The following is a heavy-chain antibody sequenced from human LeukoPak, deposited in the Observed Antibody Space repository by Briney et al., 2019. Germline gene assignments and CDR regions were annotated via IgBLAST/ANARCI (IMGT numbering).Heavy chain of an antibody. CDR2: TNHSGST. D-gene: IGHD6-13*01. J-gene: IGHJ4*02. CDR1: GGSFSGYY. CDR3: ARDNVAAAGSSPTPFDY. V-gene: IGHV4-34*01. Sequence: SETLSLTCAVYGGSFSGYYWSWIRQPPGKGLEWIGETNHSGSTNYNPSLKSRVTISVDTSKNQFSLKLSSVTAADTAVYYCARDNVAAAGSSPTPFDYWGQGTLVTVSS.